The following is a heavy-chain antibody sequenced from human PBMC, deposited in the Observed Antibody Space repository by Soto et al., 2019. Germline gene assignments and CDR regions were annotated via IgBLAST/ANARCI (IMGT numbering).Heavy chain of an antibody. J-gene: IGHJ4*01. CDR2: IYSAGST. Sequence: LRLSCAVSGLTVSRTQMSWVRQAPGKGLQWVSVIYSAGSTYYASAVKGRFTISRDISENKIFLELNGLTVDDTAVYYCARAREPEYSSSIFFDYWGRGTVVTVSS. D-gene: IGHD6-6*01. V-gene: IGHV3-53*01. CDR1: GLTVSRTQ. CDR3: ARAREPEYSSSIFFDY.